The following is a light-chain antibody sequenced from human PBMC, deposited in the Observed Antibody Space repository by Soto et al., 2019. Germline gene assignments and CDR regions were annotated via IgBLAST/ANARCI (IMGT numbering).Light chain of an antibody. CDR1: SSDVGSSNL. CDR3: CSYAGGNTFA. J-gene: IGLJ3*02. V-gene: IGLV2-23*03. CDR2: EGI. Sequence: QAVLTQPASVSGSPGQSITISCTGTSSDVGSSNLVSWYQQHPGKAPKLIIYEGIQRPSGLSHRFSGSKSANTASLTISGLKTEDEADYYGCSYAGGNTFAFGGGTKLTVL.